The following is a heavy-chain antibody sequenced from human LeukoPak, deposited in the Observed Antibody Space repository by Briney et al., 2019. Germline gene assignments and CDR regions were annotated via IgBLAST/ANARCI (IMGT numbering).Heavy chain of an antibody. CDR2: VSTYNGDR. CDR1: GYTFTTYG. J-gene: IGHJ4*02. Sequence: ASVKVSCKASGYTFTTYGISWVRQAPGQGLEWMGWVSTYNGDRKYAQKLQGRVTMTTDTSTSTAYMELRSLRSDDTAVYYCARDWACDYWGQGPLVTVSS. V-gene: IGHV1-18*01. D-gene: IGHD3-16*01. CDR3: ARDWACDY.